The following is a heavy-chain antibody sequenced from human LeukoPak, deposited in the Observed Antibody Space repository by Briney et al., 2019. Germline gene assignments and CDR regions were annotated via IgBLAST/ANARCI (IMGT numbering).Heavy chain of an antibody. J-gene: IGHJ6*03. V-gene: IGHV3-48*03. CDR1: GFTFSTYE. CDR2: IGSSGSTI. Sequence: GGSLRLSCAASGFTFSTYEMNWVRQAPGKGLEWLSYIGSSGSTIYYADSVKGRFTISRDNAKNSLYMQMNSLRAEDTAVYYCASSIPQKYYYYYMDVWGKGTTVTVSS. CDR3: ASSIPQKYYYYYMDV. D-gene: IGHD2/OR15-2a*01.